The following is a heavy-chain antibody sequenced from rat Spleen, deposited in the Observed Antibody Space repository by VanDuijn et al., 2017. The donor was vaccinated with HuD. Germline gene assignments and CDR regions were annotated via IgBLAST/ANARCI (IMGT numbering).Heavy chain of an antibody. CDR3: ARAPGNGYVMDA. D-gene: IGHD5-1*01. V-gene: IGHV2-19*01. CDR2: IQSGGST. J-gene: IGHJ4*01. CDR1: GFSLTDYS. Sequence: QVQLKESGPGLVQPSQTLSLTCTVSGFSLTDYSVYWVRQPPGKGLEWMGRIQSGGSTEYNSALKSRLSISRDTSKNHIFLKMNSLQREDTTTYYCARAPGNGYVMDAWGQGASVTVSS.